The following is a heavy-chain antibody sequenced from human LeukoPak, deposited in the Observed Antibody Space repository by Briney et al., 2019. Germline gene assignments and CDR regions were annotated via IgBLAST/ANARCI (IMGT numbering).Heavy chain of an antibody. V-gene: IGHV3-64*01. CDR1: GFTFSSYA. J-gene: IGHJ6*03. CDR3: ARASSSGYYYYYYYYMDV. CDR2: ISSNGGST. Sequence: GGSLRLSCAASGFTFSSYAMHWVRQAPGKGLEYVSAISSNGGSTYYANSVKGRFTISRDNAKNTLYLQMNSLRAEDTAVYYCARASSSGYYYYYYYYMDVWGKGTTVTVSS. D-gene: IGHD3-22*01.